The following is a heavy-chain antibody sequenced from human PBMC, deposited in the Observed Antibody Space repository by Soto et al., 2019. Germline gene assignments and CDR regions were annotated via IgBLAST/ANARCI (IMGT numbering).Heavy chain of an antibody. D-gene: IGHD3-9*01. J-gene: IGHJ6*04. Sequence: QITLKASGPTLVKPTQTLTLTCTFSGFSLSTGGVGVGWIRQPPGKAPEWLALIYWNDDKRYSPSLNSRLTINKDTTQNQVVLTMSNMDPVDTATYYCGGYNVLTGCQGYGMDVGGKGTTVTVSS. CDR2: IYWNDDK. CDR1: GFSLSTGGVG. CDR3: GGYNVLTGCQGYGMDV. V-gene: IGHV2-5*01.